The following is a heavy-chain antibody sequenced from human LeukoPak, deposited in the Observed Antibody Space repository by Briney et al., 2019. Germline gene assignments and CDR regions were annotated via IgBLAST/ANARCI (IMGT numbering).Heavy chain of an antibody. D-gene: IGHD5-12*01. CDR3: ARDPGSGYEEHFDY. J-gene: IGHJ4*02. CDR2: ISSSSSYI. CDR1: GFTFSSYS. Sequence: GGSLRLSCAASGFTFSSYSMNWVRQAPGKGLEWVSSISSSSSYIYYADSVRGRFTISRDNAKDSLYLQMNSLRAEDTAVYYCARDPGSGYEEHFDYWGQGALVTVSS. V-gene: IGHV3-21*04.